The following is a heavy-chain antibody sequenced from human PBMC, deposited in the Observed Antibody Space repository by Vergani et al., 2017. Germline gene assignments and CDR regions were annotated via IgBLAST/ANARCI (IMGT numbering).Heavy chain of an antibody. CDR2: ISSSSSYI. CDR1: GFTFSSYS. CDR3: ARDLGSGYDPFVY. D-gene: IGHD5-12*01. J-gene: IGHJ4*02. Sequence: EVQLVESGGGLVKPGGSLRLSCAASGFTFSSYSMNWVRQAPGKGLEWVSSISSSSSYIYYADSVKGRFTISRDNAKNSLYLQMNSLRAEDTAVYYCARDLGSGYDPFVYWGQGTLVTVSS. V-gene: IGHV3-21*01.